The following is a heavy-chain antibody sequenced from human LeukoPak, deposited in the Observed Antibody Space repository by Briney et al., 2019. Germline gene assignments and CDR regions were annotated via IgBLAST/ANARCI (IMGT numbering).Heavy chain of an antibody. CDR1: GFTFSSYW. V-gene: IGHV3-7*01. J-gene: IGHJ3*02. D-gene: IGHD6-13*01. CDR3: ARQQLNAFDI. CDR2: IKQDGSEK. Sequence: PGGSLRLSCVASGFTFSSYWMSWVRQAPGKGLEWVANIKQDGSEKYYVDSVKGRFTISRDNAKNSLDLQMNSLRAEDTAVYYCARQQLNAFDIWGQGTMVTVSP.